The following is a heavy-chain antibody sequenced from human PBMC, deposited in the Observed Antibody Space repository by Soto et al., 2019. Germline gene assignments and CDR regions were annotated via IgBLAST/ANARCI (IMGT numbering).Heavy chain of an antibody. J-gene: IGHJ5*02. CDR3: ATGVGNFWSGYFRSCCGDP. V-gene: IGHV4-34*01. D-gene: IGHD3-3*01. CDR1: CGSFSGYY. CDR2: INHSGST. Sequence: SEPLSLTCAVYCGSFSGYYWSWIRQPPGKGLEWIGEINHSGSTNYNPSLKSRVTISVDTSKNQFSLKLGSVTAADTAVYYCATGVGNFWSGYFRSCCGDPWGKRTMGTVSA.